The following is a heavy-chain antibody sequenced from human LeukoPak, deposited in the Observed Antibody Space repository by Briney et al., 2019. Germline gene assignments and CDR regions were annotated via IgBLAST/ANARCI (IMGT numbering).Heavy chain of an antibody. CDR2: IYYSGST. Sequence: SETLSLTCTVSGGSISSYYWSWIRQPPGKGLEWIGYIYYSGSTNYNPSLKSRVTISVDTSKNQFSLKLSSVTAADTAVYYCARDLHGYDSSGYQYYFDYWGQGTLVTVSS. J-gene: IGHJ4*02. D-gene: IGHD3-22*01. CDR1: GGSISSYY. V-gene: IGHV4-59*12. CDR3: ARDLHGYDSSGYQYYFDY.